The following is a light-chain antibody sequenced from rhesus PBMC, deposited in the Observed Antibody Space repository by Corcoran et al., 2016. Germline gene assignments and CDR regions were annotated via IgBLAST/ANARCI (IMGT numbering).Light chain of an antibody. V-gene: IGLV2-32*02. CDR1: SSDIGYYNY. J-gene: IGLJ1*01. Sequence: QAALTQPRSVSGSPGQSVTISCTGTSSDIGYYNYVSWYQQHPGTAPKLLIYEVNKRPSGVSDRFSGSKSGHTASLTISGLQAEDEADYYCSSYAGSNTFIFGAGTRLTV. CDR3: SSYAGSNTFI. CDR2: EVN.